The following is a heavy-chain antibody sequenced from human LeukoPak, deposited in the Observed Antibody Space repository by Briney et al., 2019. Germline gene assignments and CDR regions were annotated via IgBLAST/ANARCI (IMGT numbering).Heavy chain of an antibody. CDR2: ISAYNGNT. Sequence: ASVKVSCKASGYTFTSYGISWVRQAPGQGLEWMGWISAYNGNTNYAQKLQGRVTMTTDTSTSTAYMELRSLRSDDTAVYYCARGGYYDFWSGYSSNWFDPWGQGTLVTVSS. CDR1: GYTFTSYG. J-gene: IGHJ5*02. D-gene: IGHD3-3*01. V-gene: IGHV1-18*01. CDR3: ARGGYYDFWSGYSSNWFDP.